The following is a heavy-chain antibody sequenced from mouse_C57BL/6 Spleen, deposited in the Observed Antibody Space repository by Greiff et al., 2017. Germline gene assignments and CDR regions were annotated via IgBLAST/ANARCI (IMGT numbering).Heavy chain of an antibody. V-gene: IGHV5-16*01. Sequence: DVKLVESEGGLVQPGSSMKLSCTASGFTFSDYYMAWVRQVPEKGLEWVANINYDGSSTYYLDSLKSRFIISRDNAKNILYLQMSSLKSEDTATYYCARDRAGLDYWGQGTTLTVSS. CDR2: INYDGSST. J-gene: IGHJ2*01. D-gene: IGHD3-3*01. CDR1: GFTFSDYY. CDR3: ARDRAGLDY.